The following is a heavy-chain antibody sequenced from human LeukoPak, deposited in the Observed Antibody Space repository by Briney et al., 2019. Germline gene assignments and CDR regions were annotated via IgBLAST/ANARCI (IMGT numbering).Heavy chain of an antibody. D-gene: IGHD2-2*01. V-gene: IGHV1-69*04. CDR2: IIPIFGIA. CDR1: GGTFSSYA. Sequence: SVKVSCKASGGTFSSYAISWVRQAPGQGLEWIGRIIPIFGIANYAQKFQGRVTITADKSTSTAYMELSSLRSEDTAVYYCARGPVVPAANDAFDIWGQGTMVTVSS. J-gene: IGHJ3*02. CDR3: ARGPVVPAANDAFDI.